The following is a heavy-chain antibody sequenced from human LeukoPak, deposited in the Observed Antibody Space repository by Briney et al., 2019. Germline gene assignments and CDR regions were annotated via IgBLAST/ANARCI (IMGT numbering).Heavy chain of an antibody. J-gene: IGHJ4*02. V-gene: IGHV3-23*01. D-gene: IGHD1-26*01. CDR3: AKDQVVGATIFDY. CDR2: ISGSGGST. Sequence: GGSLRLSCSASGFTFSTSAMSWVRQAPGKGLEWVSAISGSGGSTYYADSVKGRFTISRDNSKNTLYLQMNSLRAEDTAVYYCAKDQVVGATIFDYWGQGTLVTVSS. CDR1: GFTFSTSA.